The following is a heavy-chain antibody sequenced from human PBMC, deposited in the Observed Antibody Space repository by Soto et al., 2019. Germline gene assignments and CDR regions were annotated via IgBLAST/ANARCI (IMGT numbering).Heavy chain of an antibody. CDR1: GGSISSGCYY. J-gene: IGHJ1*01. Sequence: PSETLPLTCNVSGGSISSGCYYWTWIRQHPGKGLEWIGNIHHSGSTFYNPSLKSRVSISVDTSKNQFSLKLSSVTAADTAVYFCVRGVLSWGQGTLVTVS. CDR2: IHHSGST. V-gene: IGHV4-31*03. CDR3: VRGVLS. D-gene: IGHD3-10*01.